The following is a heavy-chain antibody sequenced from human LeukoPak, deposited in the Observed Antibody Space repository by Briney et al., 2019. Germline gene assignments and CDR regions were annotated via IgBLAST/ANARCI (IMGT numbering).Heavy chain of an antibody. J-gene: IGHJ4*02. V-gene: IGHV4-34*01. CDR2: INHSGST. Sequence: SETLSLTCAVYGGSFSGYYWSWIRQPPGKGLEWIGEINHSGSTNYNPSLKSRVTISVDTSKNQFSLKLNSVTAADTAVYYSARFQYSSGCADSWGQGTLVTVSS. CDR1: GGSFSGYY. D-gene: IGHD6-19*01. CDR3: ARFQYSSGCADS.